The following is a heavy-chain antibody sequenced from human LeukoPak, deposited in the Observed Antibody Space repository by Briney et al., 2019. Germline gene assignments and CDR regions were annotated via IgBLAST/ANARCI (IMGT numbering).Heavy chain of an antibody. Sequence: PGGSLRLSCAASGFTFSSYSMNWVRQAPGKGLEWVSYISSSSSTIYYADSVKGRFTISRDNAKNSLYLQMNSLRAEDTAVYYCARDRKTYYDFWSGSGGFDSFDYWGQGTLVTVSS. D-gene: IGHD3-3*01. CDR3: ARDRKTYYDFWSGSGGFDSFDY. J-gene: IGHJ4*02. V-gene: IGHV3-48*04. CDR2: ISSSSSTI. CDR1: GFTFSSYS.